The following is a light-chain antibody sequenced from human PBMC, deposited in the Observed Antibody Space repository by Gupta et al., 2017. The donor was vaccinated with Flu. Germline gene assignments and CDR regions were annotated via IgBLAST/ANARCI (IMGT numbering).Light chain of an antibody. V-gene: IGKV3-15*01. CDR3: QHYDNWPPAYS. J-gene: IGKJ2*03. CDR2: DAS. CDR1: EAVSIN. Sequence: IVMTQSPATLSVFPGEEATLSCRASEAVSINLAWYQQKPGQAPRLLIYDASTRATGVPARVVGGGSGTDFTLTISSLQSEDFAVYYCQHYDNWPPAYSFGQGTKLEIK.